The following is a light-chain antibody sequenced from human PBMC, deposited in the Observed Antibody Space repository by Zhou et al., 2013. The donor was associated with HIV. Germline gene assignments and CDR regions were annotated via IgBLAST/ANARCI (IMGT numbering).Light chain of an antibody. J-gene: IGKJ3*01. V-gene: IGKV3-20*01. CDR2: GAS. CDR3: QQYGTSPLT. Sequence: EILMTQSPATLSVSPGERATLSCRASQSIGSNLAWYQQRPGQAPRLLIYGASSRATGIPDRFSGSGSGTDFTLTISRLEPEDFAVYYCQQYGTSPLTFGPGPKSNIK. CDR1: QSIGSN.